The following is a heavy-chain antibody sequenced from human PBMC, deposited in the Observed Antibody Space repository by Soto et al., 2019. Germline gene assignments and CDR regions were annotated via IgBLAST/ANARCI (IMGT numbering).Heavy chain of an antibody. CDR1: GYTFTSYG. CDR3: ARIADLSIYTCFFPLRVHIRGYYYYYGMDV. Sequence: GASVKVSCKASGYTFTSYGISWVRQAPGQGLEWMGWISGYNGNTNLAQKLQGRVTMTTDTPTSTAFMELRSLRSDDTAVYYCARIADLSIYTCFFPLRVHIRGYYYYYGMDVWGQGTTVTVSS. D-gene: IGHD3-3*01. V-gene: IGHV1-18*01. CDR2: ISGYNGNT. J-gene: IGHJ6*02.